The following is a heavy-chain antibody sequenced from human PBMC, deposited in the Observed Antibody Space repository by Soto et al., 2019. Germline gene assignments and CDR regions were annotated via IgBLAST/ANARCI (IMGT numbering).Heavy chain of an antibody. V-gene: IGHV4-39*01. CDR2: IYYSGST. D-gene: IGHD3-16*02. CDR1: GGSISSSSYY. CDR3: ALRYDYVWGSYLREDAFDI. Sequence: PSETLSLTCTVSGGSISSSSYYWGWIRQPPGKGLEWIGSIYYSGSTYYNPSLKSRVTISVDTSKNQFSLKLSSVTAADTAVYYCALRYDYVWGSYLREDAFDIWGQGTMVTV. J-gene: IGHJ3*02.